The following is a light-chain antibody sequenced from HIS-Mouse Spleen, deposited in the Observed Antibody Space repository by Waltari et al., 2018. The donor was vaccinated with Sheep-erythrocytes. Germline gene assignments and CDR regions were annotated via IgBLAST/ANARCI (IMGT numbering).Light chain of an antibody. CDR3: SSYAGSNNWV. CDR1: SSDVGGYNY. CDR2: EVS. Sequence: QSALTQPPSASGSPGQSVTISCTGTSSDVGGYNYVPRYQQHPGKAPKLMIYEVSKGPSGVPDRFSGSKSGNTASLTVSGLQAEDEADYYCSSYAGSNNWVFGGGTKLTVL. J-gene: IGLJ3*02. V-gene: IGLV2-8*01.